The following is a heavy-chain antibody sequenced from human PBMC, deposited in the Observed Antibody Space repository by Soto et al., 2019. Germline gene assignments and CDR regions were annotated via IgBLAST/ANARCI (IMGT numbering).Heavy chain of an antibody. Sequence: SETLSLTCTVSGGSISSYYWSWIRQPPGKGLERIGYIYYSGSTNYNPSLKSRVTISVDTSKSQFSLKLSSVTAADTAVYYCARSISRYYDFYGMDVWGQGTTVTVS. D-gene: IGHD2-2*02. CDR2: IYYSGST. J-gene: IGHJ6*02. V-gene: IGHV4-59*01. CDR1: GGSISSYY. CDR3: ARSISRYYDFYGMDV.